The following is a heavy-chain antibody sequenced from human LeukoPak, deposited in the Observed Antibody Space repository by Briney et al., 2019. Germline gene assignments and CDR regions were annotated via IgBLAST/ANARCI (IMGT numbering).Heavy chain of an antibody. D-gene: IGHD2-15*01. V-gene: IGHV1-69*13. Sequence: SVKVSCKASGGTFSSYAISWVRQAPGQGLEWMGGIIPIFGTAIYAQKFQGRVTITADESTSTAYMELSSLRSEDTALYYCGTAPNWIVVVPSATGFWFDPWGQGTLVTVSS. CDR2: IIPIFGTA. J-gene: IGHJ5*02. CDR1: GGTFSSYA. CDR3: GTAPNWIVVVPSATGFWFDP.